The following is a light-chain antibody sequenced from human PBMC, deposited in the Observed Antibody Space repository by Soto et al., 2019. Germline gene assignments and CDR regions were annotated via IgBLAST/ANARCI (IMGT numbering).Light chain of an antibody. J-gene: IGKJ2*01. CDR1: QTIRDNY. CDR3: QEYGSSQYT. CDR2: GTS. V-gene: IGKV3-20*01. Sequence: EIVLTQSPGTLSLPPGERATLSCRASQTIRDNYLAWYQQKPGQAPRLLVYGTSFRATGIPDRFSGSGSGTDFTLTIIRLEPEDFAVYHCQEYGSSQYTFGQGTKLEIK.